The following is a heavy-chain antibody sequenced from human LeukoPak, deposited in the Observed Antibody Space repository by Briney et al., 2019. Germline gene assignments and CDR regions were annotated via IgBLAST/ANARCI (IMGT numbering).Heavy chain of an antibody. V-gene: IGHV3-15*01. J-gene: IGHJ4*02. Sequence: GGSLSLSCAASGFTFSNAWMSWVRQAPGKGLEWVGRIKSKTDGGTTDYAAPVKGRFTISRDDSKNTLYLQMNSLKTEVTAVYYCTTTYYYDSSGYYTRFDYWGQGTLVTVSS. CDR2: IKSKTDGGTT. D-gene: IGHD3-22*01. CDR3: TTTYYYDSSGYYTRFDY. CDR1: GFTFSNAW.